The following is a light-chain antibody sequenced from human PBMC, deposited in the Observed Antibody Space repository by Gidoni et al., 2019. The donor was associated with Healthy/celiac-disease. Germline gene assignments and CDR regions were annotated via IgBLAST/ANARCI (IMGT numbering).Light chain of an antibody. CDR2: GAS. Sequence: ELVMTHSPATLSVSPGERATLSCRASQSVSSNLAWYQQKPGQAPRLLIYGASTRATGIPARFSGSGSGTEFTLTISSLQSEDFAVYYCQQYNNWPPENTFGQGTKLEIK. CDR3: QQYNNWPPENT. V-gene: IGKV3-15*01. CDR1: QSVSSN. J-gene: IGKJ2*01.